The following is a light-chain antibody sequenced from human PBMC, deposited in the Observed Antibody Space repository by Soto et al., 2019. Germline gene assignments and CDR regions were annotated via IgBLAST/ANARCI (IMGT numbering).Light chain of an antibody. CDR2: DAS. CDR3: QQRRSWPPTIT. Sequence: DIVLTQSPATLSLSPGERATLSCRASQRVSTYLAWYQQRPGQAPRLLIYDASYRATDIPPRLSGSGSGTDFTLTISSLEPEDFAVYYCQQRRSWPPTITFGQGTRLEIK. CDR1: QRVSTY. V-gene: IGKV3-11*01. J-gene: IGKJ5*01.